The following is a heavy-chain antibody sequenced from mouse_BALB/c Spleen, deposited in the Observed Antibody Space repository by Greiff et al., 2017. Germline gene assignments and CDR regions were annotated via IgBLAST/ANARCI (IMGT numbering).Heavy chain of an antibody. V-gene: IGHV3-6*02. Sequence: EVQLQQSGPGLVKPSQSLSLTCSVTGYSITSGYYWNWIRQFPGNKLEWMGYISYDGSNNYNPSLKNRISITRDTSKNQFFLKLNSVTTEDTATYYCARDEGYYGSSYWYFDVWGAGTTVTVSS. J-gene: IGHJ1*01. CDR3: ARDEGYYGSSYWYFDV. CDR2: ISYDGSN. CDR1: GYSITSGYY. D-gene: IGHD1-1*01.